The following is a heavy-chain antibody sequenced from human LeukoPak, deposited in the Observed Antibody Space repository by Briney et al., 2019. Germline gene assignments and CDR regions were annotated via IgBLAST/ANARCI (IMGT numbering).Heavy chain of an antibody. V-gene: IGHV4-59*01. CDR3: ASNHLDSSSDYWDDAFDI. Sequence: PSETLSLTCTISGGSISSYYWNWIRQPPGKGLEWIGYIYYTGTTNYHPSLKSRVPISEDTSKNQVSLKLSSVTAADTAVYYCASNHLDSSSDYWDDAFDIWGQGTMVTVSS. J-gene: IGHJ3*02. D-gene: IGHD3-22*01. CDR1: GGSISSYY. CDR2: IYYTGTT.